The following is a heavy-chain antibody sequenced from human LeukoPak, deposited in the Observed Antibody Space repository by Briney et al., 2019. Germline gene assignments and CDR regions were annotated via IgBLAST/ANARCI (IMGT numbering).Heavy chain of an antibody. CDR2: ISGSGGST. CDR1: GSTFSSYA. CDR3: AKHPTVAAPRGYYFDY. D-gene: IGHD6-19*01. Sequence: GGSLRLSCAASGSTFSSYAMGWVRQAPGKGLEWVSAISGSGGSTYYADSVKGRFTISRDNSKNTLYLQMNSLRAEDTAVYYCAKHPTVAAPRGYYFDYWGQGTLVTVSS. V-gene: IGHV3-23*01. J-gene: IGHJ4*02.